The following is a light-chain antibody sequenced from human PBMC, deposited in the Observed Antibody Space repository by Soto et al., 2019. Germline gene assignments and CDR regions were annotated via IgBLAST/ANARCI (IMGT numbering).Light chain of an antibody. CDR3: QQYTQWPIT. J-gene: IGKJ5*01. CDR1: QTFKTNY. CDR2: AIS. Sequence: EIVLTQSPATLSLSPGERATLSCRASQTFKTNYLAWYQQKPGQAPRLLIYAISSRATGVPDRFSASGSGTEFTLTISSLQPEDFAVYYCQQYTQWPITFGQGTRLEIK. V-gene: IGKV3D-20*02.